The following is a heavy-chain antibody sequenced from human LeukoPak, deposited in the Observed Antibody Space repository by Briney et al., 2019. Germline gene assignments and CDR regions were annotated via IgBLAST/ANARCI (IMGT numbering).Heavy chain of an antibody. CDR1: GFTFSSYG. V-gene: IGHV3-23*01. J-gene: IGHJ6*03. Sequence: GGSLRLSCAASGFTFSSYGMNWVRQAPGKGLEGVSTISGSGDRTYYADSVKGRFTTSRGDSKNTVYLQMSSLRVDDTAIYYCAKSGASPLYHMDVWGKGATVTVSS. CDR2: ISGSGDRT. D-gene: IGHD1-26*01. CDR3: AKSGASPLYHMDV.